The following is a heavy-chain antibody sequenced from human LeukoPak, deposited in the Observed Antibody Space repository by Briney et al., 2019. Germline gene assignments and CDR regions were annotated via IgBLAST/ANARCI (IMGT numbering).Heavy chain of an antibody. CDR1: GGTFSSYA. D-gene: IGHD6-6*01. Sequence: SVKVSCKASGGTFSSYAISWVRQAPGQGLEWMGGIIPIFGTANYAQKFQGRVTITADESTSTAYMELSSLRSEDTAVYYCVLHASSDVDPLDYWGQGTLVTVSS. CDR2: IIPIFGTA. V-gene: IGHV1-69*13. CDR3: VLHASSDVDPLDY. J-gene: IGHJ4*02.